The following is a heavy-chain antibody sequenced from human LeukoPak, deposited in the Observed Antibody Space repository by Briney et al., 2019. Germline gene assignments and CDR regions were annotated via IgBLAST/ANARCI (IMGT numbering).Heavy chain of an antibody. CDR2: IHYSGST. CDR3: ARGRPGCTNTSCPKKYYYMDV. D-gene: IGHD2-2*01. Sequence: SETLSLTCKVSGGSISSYYWSWIRQSPGKGLEWIGYIHYSGSTNYNPSLKSRVTISVDTSRNQFSLKLSSVTAADTAVYYCARGRPGCTNTSCPKKYYYMDVWGKGTTVTVSS. J-gene: IGHJ6*03. CDR1: GGSISSYY. V-gene: IGHV4-59*08.